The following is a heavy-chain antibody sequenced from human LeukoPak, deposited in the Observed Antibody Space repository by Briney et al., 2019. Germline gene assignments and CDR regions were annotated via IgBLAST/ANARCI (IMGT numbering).Heavy chain of an antibody. CDR2: MYHSGST. J-gene: IGHJ4*02. V-gene: IGHV4-38-2*02. CDR1: GYSISSGHY. CDR3: ARDHRGVEWELLPDY. Sequence: PSETLSLTCTVSGYSISSGHYWGWIRQPPGKGLEWIGSMYHSGSTYYNPSLKSRVTISVDTSKNQFSLKLTSVTAADTAVYYCARDHRGVEWELLPDYWGQGTLVTVSS. D-gene: IGHD1-26*01.